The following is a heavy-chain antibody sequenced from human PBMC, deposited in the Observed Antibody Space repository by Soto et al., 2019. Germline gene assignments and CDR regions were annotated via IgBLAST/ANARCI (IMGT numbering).Heavy chain of an antibody. CDR2: INHSGST. CDR1: GGSFSGYY. D-gene: IGHD2-2*01. V-gene: IGHV4-34*01. Sequence: QVQLQQWGAGLLKPSETLSLTCAVYGGSFSGYYWSWIRQPPGKGLEWIGEINHSGSTNYNPSLKSRVTISVDTSKHRFSLKLSSVTAADTAVYYCARARIVVVPAARYNWFDPWGQGTLVTVSS. CDR3: ARARIVVVPAARYNWFDP. J-gene: IGHJ5*02.